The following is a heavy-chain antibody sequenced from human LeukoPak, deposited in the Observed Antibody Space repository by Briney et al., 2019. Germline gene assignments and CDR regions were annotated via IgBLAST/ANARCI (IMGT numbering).Heavy chain of an antibody. CDR2: ISGSGGST. CDR3: AKDRLGALLYFDS. D-gene: IGHD1-26*01. V-gene: IGHV3-23*01. CDR1: GFTFSTYA. J-gene: IGHJ4*02. Sequence: PGGSLRLPCAASGFTFSTYAMTWVRQAPGKGLEWVSSISGSGGSTYYADSVKGRFTISRDNSMNTLYLQMNSLRAEDTAVYSCAKDRLGALLYFDSWGQGTLVTVSS.